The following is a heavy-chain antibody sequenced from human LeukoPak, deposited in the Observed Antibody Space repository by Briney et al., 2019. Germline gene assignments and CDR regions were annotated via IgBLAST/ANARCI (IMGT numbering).Heavy chain of an antibody. Sequence: GGSLRLSYAASGFTFSSNYMSWVRQAPGKGLEWVSVIYSGGSTYYADSVKGRFTISRDNSKNTLYLQMNSLRVEDTAVYYCARDGFSSSWGLAYWGQGTLVTVSS. CDR1: GFTFSSNY. D-gene: IGHD6-13*01. CDR2: IYSGGST. V-gene: IGHV3-53*01. CDR3: ARDGFSSSWGLAY. J-gene: IGHJ4*02.